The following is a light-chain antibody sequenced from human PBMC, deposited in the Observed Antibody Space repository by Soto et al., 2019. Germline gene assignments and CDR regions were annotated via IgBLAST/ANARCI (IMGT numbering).Light chain of an antibody. CDR1: QSVRSN. V-gene: IGKV3-15*01. J-gene: IGKJ1*01. CDR2: GAF. Sequence: EIVMTQSPVTLSVSPGERATLSCRASQSVRSNLAWYQQKPGQAPSLLIYGAFTRATGIPTRFSGTGSGTEFTLTIRSLQSEDFALYYCKQYNDWPLTFGQGTKVDIK. CDR3: KQYNDWPLT.